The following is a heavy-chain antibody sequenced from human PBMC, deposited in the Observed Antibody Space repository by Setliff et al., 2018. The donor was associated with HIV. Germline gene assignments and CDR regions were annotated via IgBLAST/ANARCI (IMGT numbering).Heavy chain of an antibody. V-gene: IGHV4-39*01. CDR2: IYYSVAT. CDR1: GGSMSSSSYY. D-gene: IGHD3-10*01. J-gene: IGHJ4*02. CDR3: ARLGYVSGGFYKTPGPYYFDY. Sequence: SETLSLTCTVSGGSMSSSSYYWGWIRQTPDKGLEWIGIIYYSVATYYNPSLTSRVTISVDTSRNQFSLKLRSVTAADTAAYYCARLGYVSGGFYKTPGPYYFDYWGQGALVTVSS.